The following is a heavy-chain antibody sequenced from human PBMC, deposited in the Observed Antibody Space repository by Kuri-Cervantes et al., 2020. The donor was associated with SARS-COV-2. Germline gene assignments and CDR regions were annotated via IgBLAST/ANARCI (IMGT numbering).Heavy chain of an antibody. J-gene: IGHJ4*02. V-gene: IGHV3-74*01. CDR3: VRDGDHWNFDY. D-gene: IGHD1-1*01. Sequence: GESLKISCAASGFTFSGHWMHWVRQAPGKGLVWVSRINPDGSYTNNADSVKGRFTLSRDNAKNMLFLQMNSLRAEDTAVYYCVRDGDHWNFDYWGQGTLVNVSS. CDR2: INPDGSYT. CDR1: GFTFSGHW.